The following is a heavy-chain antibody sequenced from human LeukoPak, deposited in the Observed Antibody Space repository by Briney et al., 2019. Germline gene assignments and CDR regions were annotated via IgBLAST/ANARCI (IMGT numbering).Heavy chain of an antibody. CDR1: GYTFTSYG. CDR2: IIAYNGNT. Sequence: ASVKVSCKSSGYTFTSYGSSWVRQAPGQGLEWMEWIIAYNGNTNYAQKLQGRVTMTTDTSTSTAYMELRSLRSDHTAVYYCARGPPMVRGVILTWFDPWGQGTLLTVSS. V-gene: IGHV1-18*01. J-gene: IGHJ5*02. D-gene: IGHD3-10*01. CDR3: ARGPPMVRGVILTWFDP.